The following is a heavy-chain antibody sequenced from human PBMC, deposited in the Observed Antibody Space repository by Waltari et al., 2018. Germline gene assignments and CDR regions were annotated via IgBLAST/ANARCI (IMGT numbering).Heavy chain of an antibody. CDR2: IYSGGST. D-gene: IGHD4-17*01. CDR1: GFTVSSNY. V-gene: IGHV3-53*01. Sequence: EVQLVESGGGLIQPGGSLRLSCAASGFTVSSNYMSWVRQAPGKGLGWVSVIYSGGSTYYADSVKGRFTISRDNSKNTLYLQMNSLRAEDTAVYYCARDLSHDYGDDAFDIWGQGTMVTVSS. CDR3: ARDLSHDYGDDAFDI. J-gene: IGHJ3*02.